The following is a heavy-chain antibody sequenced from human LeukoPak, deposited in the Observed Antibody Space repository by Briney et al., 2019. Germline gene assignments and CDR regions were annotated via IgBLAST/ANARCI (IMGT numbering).Heavy chain of an antibody. CDR2: ISGSGGST. Sequence: AGGSLRLPCAASGFTFSSYAMSWVRQAPGKGLEWVSAISGSGGSTYYADSVKGRFTISRDNSKNTLYLQMNSLRAEDTAVYYCARDTDYDSSGYHPYDWYFDLWGRGTLVTVSS. J-gene: IGHJ2*01. D-gene: IGHD3-22*01. CDR1: GFTFSSYA. V-gene: IGHV3-23*01. CDR3: ARDTDYDSSGYHPYDWYFDL.